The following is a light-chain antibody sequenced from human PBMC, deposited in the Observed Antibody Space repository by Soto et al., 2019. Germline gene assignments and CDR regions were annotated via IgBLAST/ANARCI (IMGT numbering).Light chain of an antibody. J-gene: IGLJ1*01. V-gene: IGLV1-47*01. CDR2: RNN. CDR3: AAWDDSHYV. Sequence: QSVLTQPPSASGTPGQRVTISCSGSSSNIGSNYVYWYQQLPGTAPKLLIYRNNQRPSGVPVRFSGSKSGTSASLAISGLRSEDEADYYCAAWDDSHYVFGTGTKVTVL. CDR1: SSNIGSNY.